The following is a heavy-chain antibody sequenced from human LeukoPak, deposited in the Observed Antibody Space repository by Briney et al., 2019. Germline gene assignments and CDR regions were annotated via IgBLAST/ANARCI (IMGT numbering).Heavy chain of an antibody. J-gene: IGHJ4*02. Sequence: GGSLRLSCAASGFTVSSNYMSWVRQAPGKGLEWVSVIYSGGSTYYADSVKGRFTISRDNSKNTLYLQINSLRAEDTAVYYCARSFIAVAAPFDYWGQGTLVTVSS. CDR3: ARSFIAVAAPFDY. CDR1: GFTVSSNY. V-gene: IGHV3-66*01. D-gene: IGHD6-19*01. CDR2: IYSGGST.